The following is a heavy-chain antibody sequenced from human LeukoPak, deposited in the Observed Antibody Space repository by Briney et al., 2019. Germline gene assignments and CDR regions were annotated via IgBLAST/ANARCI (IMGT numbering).Heavy chain of an antibody. V-gene: IGHV3-30*18. CDR3: AKDIAVAAHGGNY. D-gene: IGHD6-19*01. CDR1: GFTFSSYG. Sequence: PGGSLRLSCAASGFTFSSYGMHWVRQAPGKGLEWVAVISYDGSNKYYADSVKGRFTISRDNSKNTLYLQMNSQRAEDTAVYYCAKDIAVAAHGGNYWGQGTLVTVSS. CDR2: ISYDGSNK. J-gene: IGHJ4*02.